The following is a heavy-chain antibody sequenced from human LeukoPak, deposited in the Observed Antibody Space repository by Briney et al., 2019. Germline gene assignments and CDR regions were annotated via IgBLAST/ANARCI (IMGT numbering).Heavy chain of an antibody. CDR1: GFTFSSYS. CDR2: ISSSSSYI. Sequence: GSLRLSCAASGFTFSSYSMNWVRQAPGKGLEWVSSISSSSSYIYYADSVKGRFTISRDNAKNSLYLQMNSLRAEDTAVYYCASKPNCSGGSCYSVWGQGTLVTVSS. D-gene: IGHD2-15*01. CDR3: ASKPNCSGGSCYSV. V-gene: IGHV3-21*01. J-gene: IGHJ4*02.